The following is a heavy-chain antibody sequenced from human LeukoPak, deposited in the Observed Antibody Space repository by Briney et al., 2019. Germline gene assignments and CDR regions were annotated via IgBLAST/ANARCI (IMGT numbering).Heavy chain of an antibody. J-gene: IGHJ5*02. Sequence: SETLSLTCTVSGDSITNGGYHWTWIRQHPGKGLERVGYISNIGSTYYNPSLKSRVNISMDTSKNQFSLSLTSVTAADTAVYYCARDYGDYFRWFDPWGQGTLVTVSS. CDR3: ARDYGDYFRWFDP. D-gene: IGHD4-17*01. CDR2: ISNIGST. CDR1: GDSITNGGYH. V-gene: IGHV4-31*03.